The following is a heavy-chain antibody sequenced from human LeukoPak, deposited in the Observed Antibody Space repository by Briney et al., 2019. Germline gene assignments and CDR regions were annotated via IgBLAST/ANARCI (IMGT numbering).Heavy chain of an antibody. Sequence: SETLSLTCAVSGGSFSGYYWTWIRQPPGKGLEWIGEINHSGSANYNPSLKSRVTISVDTSKNQFSLKLSSVTAADTAVYYCARALLRPWFDPWGQGTLVTVSS. V-gene: IGHV4-34*01. D-gene: IGHD4-17*01. CDR1: GGSFSGYY. CDR3: ARALLRPWFDP. J-gene: IGHJ5*02. CDR2: INHSGSA.